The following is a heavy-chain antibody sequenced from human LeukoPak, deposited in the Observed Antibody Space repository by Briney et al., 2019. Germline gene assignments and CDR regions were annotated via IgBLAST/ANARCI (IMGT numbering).Heavy chain of an antibody. J-gene: IGHJ4*02. Sequence: GGSLRLSCAASGFTFSSYSMNWVRQAPGKGLEWVSSISSSSSYIYYADSVKGRFTTSRDNARNSVYLQMNSLRAEDTAVYYCAREIEQWLVRSGYFDYWGQGTLVTVSS. CDR2: ISSSSSYI. V-gene: IGHV3-21*01. CDR3: AREIEQWLVRSGYFDY. CDR1: GFTFSSYS. D-gene: IGHD6-19*01.